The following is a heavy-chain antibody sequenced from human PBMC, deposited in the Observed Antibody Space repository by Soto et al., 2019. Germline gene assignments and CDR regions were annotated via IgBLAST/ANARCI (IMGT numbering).Heavy chain of an antibody. CDR2: IYWYDDK. CDR1: GFSLSTSGLG. V-gene: IGHV2-5*01. Sequence: QITLKESGPTLMKPTQTLTLTCTFSGFSLSTSGLGVGWIRQPPGKALEWLGIIYWYDDKPYSPSLRSRFTINKDTSKNQVFLTMTNMDPVDTATYYCAQAYKHNWFHDGFDIWGQGTMVTVSS. D-gene: IGHD1-1*01. J-gene: IGHJ3*02. CDR3: AQAYKHNWFHDGFDI.